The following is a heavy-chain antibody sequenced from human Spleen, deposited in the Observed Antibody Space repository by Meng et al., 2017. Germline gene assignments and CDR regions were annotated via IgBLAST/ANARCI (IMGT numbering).Heavy chain of an antibody. CDR2: TYYSGNT. D-gene: IGHD3-16*01. CDR3: ARGGGFDY. Sequence: QLQVEESGPGLVKPSETLSLTCTVSGGSISNSSYYWGWIRQPPGKGLEWIGYTYYSGNTYYNPSLKSRVAMSVDTSKNQFYLRLSSVTAADTAVYYCARGGGFDYWGQGTLVTVSS. V-gene: IGHV4-30-4*08. CDR1: GGSISNSSYY. J-gene: IGHJ4*02.